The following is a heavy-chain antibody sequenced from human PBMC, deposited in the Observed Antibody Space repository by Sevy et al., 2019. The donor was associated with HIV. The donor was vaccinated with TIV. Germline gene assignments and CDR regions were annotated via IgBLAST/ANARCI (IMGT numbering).Heavy chain of an antibody. J-gene: IGHJ4*02. D-gene: IGHD2-8*01. CDR2: LSFGCGEI. CDR3: AREGCTKPHDY. CDR1: GFTFSKYS. V-gene: IGHV3-23*01. Sequence: GGSLRLSCAAFGFTFSKYSMSWVRQPPGKGLEWVSTLSFGCGEINHADSVKGRFTISRDNSKNSLYLQMNNLRVEDTAVYYCAREGCTKPHDYWGQGTLVTVSS.